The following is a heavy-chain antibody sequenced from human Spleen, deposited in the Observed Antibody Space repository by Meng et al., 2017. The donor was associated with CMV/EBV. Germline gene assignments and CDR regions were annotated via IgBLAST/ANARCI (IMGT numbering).Heavy chain of an antibody. J-gene: IGHJ4*02. CDR2: IYYSGYT. CDR1: GDSLSGFY. CDR3: ARVGGVAGHFDY. Sequence: SETLSLTCTVSGDSLSGFYWSWIRQPPGKGLEWIGYIYYSGYTNYNPSLKSRVTISVDTSKNQFSLKLSSVTAADTAVYYCARVGGVAGHFDYWGQGTLVTVSS. D-gene: IGHD6-19*01. V-gene: IGHV4-59*01.